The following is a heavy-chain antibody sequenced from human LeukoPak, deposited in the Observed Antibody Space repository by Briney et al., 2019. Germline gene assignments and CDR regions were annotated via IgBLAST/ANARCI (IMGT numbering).Heavy chain of an antibody. J-gene: IGHJ4*02. Sequence: SETLSLTCAVYGGSFSGCYWSWIRQPPGKGLEWIGEINHSGSTNYNPSLKSRVTISVDTSKNQFSLKLSSVTAADTAVYYCERGPAIVVVPAAMSRYYGSGSYYRFDYWGQGTLVSVSS. CDR3: ERGPAIVVVPAAMSRYYGSGSYYRFDY. D-gene: IGHD3-10*01. CDR1: GGSFSGCY. CDR2: INHSGST. V-gene: IGHV4-34*01.